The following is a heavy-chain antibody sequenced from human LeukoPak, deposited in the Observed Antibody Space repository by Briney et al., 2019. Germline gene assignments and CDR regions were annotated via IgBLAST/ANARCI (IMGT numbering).Heavy chain of an antibody. CDR2: IKEDGTEK. CDR1: EFSFSTYW. Sequence: GGSPRLSCAASEFSFSTYWMSWVRQAPGKGLEWVANIKEDGTEKYYVGSVKGRFTISRDNAKKSLYLQMNSLRDDDTAVYFCARSPAGDAWPPAYYMDVWGKGTTVTVSS. CDR3: ARSPAGDAWPPAYYMDV. D-gene: IGHD3-10*01. J-gene: IGHJ6*03. V-gene: IGHV3-7*01.